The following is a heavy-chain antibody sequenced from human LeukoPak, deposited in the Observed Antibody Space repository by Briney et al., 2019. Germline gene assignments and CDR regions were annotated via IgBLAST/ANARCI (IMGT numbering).Heavy chain of an antibody. Sequence: GGSLRLSRAASGFTVSSYGMHSASHPPGKGLEWVAFIWYDGSNKYYADSVKGRFTISRDNSTNTLYLQMNSLRAEDTAVYYCATVELPDYWGQGTLVTVSS. CDR2: IWYDGSNK. CDR1: GFTVSSYG. V-gene: IGHV3-30*02. D-gene: IGHD1-26*01. CDR3: ATVELPDY. J-gene: IGHJ4*02.